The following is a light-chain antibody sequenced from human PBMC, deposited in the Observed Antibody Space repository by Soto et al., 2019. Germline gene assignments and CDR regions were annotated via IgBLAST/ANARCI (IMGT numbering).Light chain of an antibody. J-gene: IGKJ4*01. Sequence: EFVLTQSPGTLSLSPGERATLSCRASQTVSNTYLAWYQQKSGQAPKFLLYGASNRATGIPDRFSGSGSGTDFTLTISRLEPEDFAVYYCQQYGTLPPTFGGGTKVEI. CDR1: QTVSNTY. V-gene: IGKV3-20*01. CDR2: GAS. CDR3: QQYGTLPPT.